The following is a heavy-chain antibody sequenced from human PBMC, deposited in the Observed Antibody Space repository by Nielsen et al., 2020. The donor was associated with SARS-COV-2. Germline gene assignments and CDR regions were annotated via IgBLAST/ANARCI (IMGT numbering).Heavy chain of an antibody. Sequence: SLKISCAASGFTFDDYAMHWVRQAPGTGLEWVSGISWNSGSIGYADSVKGRFTISRDNAKNSLYLQMNSLRAEDTALYYCAKMEYYYGSGSYYYYGMDVWGQGTTVTVSS. CDR1: GFTFDDYA. CDR2: ISWNSGSI. CDR3: AKMEYYYGSGSYYYYGMDV. D-gene: IGHD3-10*01. J-gene: IGHJ6*02. V-gene: IGHV3-9*01.